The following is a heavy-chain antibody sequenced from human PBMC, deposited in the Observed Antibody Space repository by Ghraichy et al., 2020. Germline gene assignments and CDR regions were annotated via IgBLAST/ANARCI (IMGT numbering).Heavy chain of an antibody. D-gene: IGHD2-15*01. CDR2: IDSGGRT. J-gene: IGHJ4*02. Sequence: GESLNISCAASGFTVSSNYMSWVRQASGKGLEWVSVIDSGGRTYYADSVKGRFTISRDNSKNTLYLQMNSLRAEDTAVYYCASPIVGYCSDGTCYSADYWGQGTLVIVSS. V-gene: IGHV3-53*01. CDR3: ASPIVGYCSDGTCYSADY. CDR1: GFTVSSNY.